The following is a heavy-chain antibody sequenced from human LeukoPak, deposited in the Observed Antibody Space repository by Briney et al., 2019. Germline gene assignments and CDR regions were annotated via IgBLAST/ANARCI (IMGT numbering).Heavy chain of an antibody. CDR3: ATFGSGSRITNSFDY. J-gene: IGHJ4*02. D-gene: IGHD3-10*01. CDR2: INTGGDGT. CDR1: GFTFSGYA. Sequence: PGGCLRLSCAASGFTFSGYAMSWVRQAPGKGLEWVSAINTGGDGTFYADSVKGRFTICRDNSMNTQYLQVNSLRAEDTAVFYCATFGSGSRITNSFDYCGQGILVIVSS. V-gene: IGHV3-23*01.